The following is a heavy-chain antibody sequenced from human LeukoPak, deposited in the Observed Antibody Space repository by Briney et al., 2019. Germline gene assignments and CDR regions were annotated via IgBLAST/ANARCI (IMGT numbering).Heavy chain of an antibody. CDR1: GYTFSKFY. V-gene: IGHV1-46*01. J-gene: IGHJ4*02. Sequence: ASVKVSYKGSGYTFSKFYMKWVRQAPGQGLEWMGILNTSGGSTRYAQKFQGRVTMTRDTSTSAVYMELSSLRSQDTSLYYFARGNYSRAYYLDFWGQGALVTVSS. D-gene: IGHD1-26*01. CDR3: ARGNYSRAYYLDF. CDR2: LNTSGGST.